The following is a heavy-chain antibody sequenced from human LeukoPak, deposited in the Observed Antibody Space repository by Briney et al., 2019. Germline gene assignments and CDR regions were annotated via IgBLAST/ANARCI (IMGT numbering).Heavy chain of an antibody. Sequence: PGGSLRLSCAASGFTFSSYAMSWVRQAPGKGLEWVSSISSSSLSYIYYADSVKGRFTIFRDNAKNSLYLQMNSLRAEDTAVYYCAKEGRLEYFDYWGQGTLVTVSS. CDR3: AKEGRLEYFDY. J-gene: IGHJ4*02. D-gene: IGHD6-25*01. CDR2: ISSSSLSYI. V-gene: IGHV3-21*01. CDR1: GFTFSSYA.